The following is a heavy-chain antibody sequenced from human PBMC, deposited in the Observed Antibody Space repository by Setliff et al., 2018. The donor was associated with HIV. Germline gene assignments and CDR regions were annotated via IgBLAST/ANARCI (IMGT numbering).Heavy chain of an antibody. Sequence: VKVSCKASGGTFSSYGITWVRQAPGQGLEGMGGIIPMYGVANYAQKFQGRVTITTDESTNTVYMELSSLRSDDTAVYYCARARVGYCSSTSCYGVYYFDYWGQGTLVTVSS. CDR3: ARARVGYCSSTSCYGVYYFDY. CDR1: GGTFSSYG. J-gene: IGHJ4*02. CDR2: IIPMYGVA. V-gene: IGHV1-69*05. D-gene: IGHD2-2*01.